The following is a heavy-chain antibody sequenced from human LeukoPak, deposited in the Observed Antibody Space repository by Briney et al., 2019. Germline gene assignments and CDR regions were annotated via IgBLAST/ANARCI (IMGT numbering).Heavy chain of an antibody. CDR1: GGSISSSSYY. J-gene: IGHJ4*02. D-gene: IGHD6-19*01. CDR3: ASGGWHGGDFDY. V-gene: IGHV4-39*07. Sequence: SETLSLTCTVSGGSISSSSYYWGWIRQPPGKGLEWIGSIYTSGSTNYNPSLKSRVTMSVDTSKNQFSLNLSSVTAADTAVYYCASGGWHGGDFDYWGQGTLVTVSS. CDR2: IYTSGST.